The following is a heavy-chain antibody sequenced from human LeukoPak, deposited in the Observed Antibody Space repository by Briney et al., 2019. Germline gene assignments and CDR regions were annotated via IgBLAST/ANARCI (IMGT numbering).Heavy chain of an antibody. CDR2: IRNKANSYTT. V-gene: IGHV3-72*01. D-gene: IGHD5-12*01. Sequence: GGSLRLSCAASGFTVSSTYMSWVRQAPGKGLEWAGRIRNKANSYTTEYAASVKGRFTISRDDSKNSLYLQMNSLETEDTAVYYCATGVATNVYWGQGTLVTVSS. CDR3: ATGVATNVY. J-gene: IGHJ4*02. CDR1: GFTVSSTY.